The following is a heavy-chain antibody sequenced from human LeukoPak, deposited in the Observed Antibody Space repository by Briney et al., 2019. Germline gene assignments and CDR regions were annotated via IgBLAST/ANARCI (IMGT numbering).Heavy chain of an antibody. CDR2: IYPGDSDT. Sequence: GESLQISCQGSGYSFTSYWIGWVRQMPGKGLEWMGIIYPGDSDTRYSPSFQGQVTISADKSISTAYLQWSSLKASDTAMYYCARHGSLWFGDRNWFDLWGQGTLVTVSS. V-gene: IGHV5-51*01. CDR3: ARHGSLWFGDRNWFDL. D-gene: IGHD3-10*01. J-gene: IGHJ5*02. CDR1: GYSFTSYW.